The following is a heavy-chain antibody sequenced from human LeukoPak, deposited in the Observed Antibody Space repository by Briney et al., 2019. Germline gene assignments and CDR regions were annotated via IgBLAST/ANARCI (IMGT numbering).Heavy chain of an antibody. D-gene: IGHD3-3*01. CDR1: GYTFTSYD. J-gene: IGHJ3*02. CDR2: ISAYNGNT. CDR3: ARNDFWSGYNDAFDI. Sequence: ASVKVSCKASGYTFTSYDINWVRQAPGQGLEWMGWISAYNGNTNYAQKLQGRVTMTTDTSTSTAYMELRSLRSDDTAVYYCARNDFWSGYNDAFDIWGQGTMVTVSS. V-gene: IGHV1-18*01.